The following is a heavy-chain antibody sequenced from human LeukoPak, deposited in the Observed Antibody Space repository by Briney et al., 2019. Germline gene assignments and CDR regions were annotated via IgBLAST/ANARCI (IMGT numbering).Heavy chain of an antibody. D-gene: IGHD2-21*02. CDR3: ARGRRRGRIVVVTATYFDY. V-gene: IGHV4-34*01. CDR2: INHSGST. Sequence: TSETLSLTCAVYGGSFGGYYWSWIRQPPGKGLEWIGEINHSGSTNYNPSLKSRVTISVDTSKNQFSLKLSSVTAADTAVYYCARGRRRGRIVVVTATYFDYWGQGTLVTVSS. CDR1: GGSFGGYY. J-gene: IGHJ4*02.